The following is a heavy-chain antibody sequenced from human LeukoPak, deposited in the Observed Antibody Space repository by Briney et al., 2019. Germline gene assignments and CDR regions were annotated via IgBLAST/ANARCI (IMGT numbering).Heavy chain of an antibody. J-gene: IGHJ4*02. Sequence: GASLRLSCAASGFTFNTYAMTWVRQAPGKGLEWVSVISFSGGSTYYADSVKGRFTISRDNSKNTLYLQMNSLRAEDTAVYYCARDDWTYPFDYWGQGTLVTVSS. CDR2: ISFSGGST. CDR1: GFTFNTYA. D-gene: IGHD1-7*01. V-gene: IGHV3-23*01. CDR3: ARDDWTYPFDY.